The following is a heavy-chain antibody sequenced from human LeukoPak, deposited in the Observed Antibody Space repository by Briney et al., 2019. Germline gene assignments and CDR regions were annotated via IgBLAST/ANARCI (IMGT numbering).Heavy chain of an antibody. J-gene: IGHJ4*02. CDR2: IYTSGST. CDR3: ATLAVAGPEYYFDY. D-gene: IGHD6-19*01. V-gene: IGHV4-4*07. Sequence: SETLSLTCTVSGGSISSYYWSWIRQPAGKGLEWIGRIYTSGSTNYNPSLKSRVTMSVDTSKNQFSLKLSSVTAADTAVYYCATLAVAGPEYYFDYWGQGTLVTVSS. CDR1: GGSISSYY.